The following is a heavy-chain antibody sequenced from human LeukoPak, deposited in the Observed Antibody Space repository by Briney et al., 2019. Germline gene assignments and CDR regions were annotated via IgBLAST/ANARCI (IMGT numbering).Heavy chain of an antibody. CDR1: GGTFSSYA. D-gene: IGHD5-24*01. Sequence: ASVKVSCKASGGTFSSYAISWVRQAPGQGLEWMGGIIPIFGTANYAQKFQGRVTITADKSTSTTYMELSSLRSEDTAVYYCARPLSLDGYNHFDFWGQGTLVTVSS. V-gene: IGHV1-69*06. J-gene: IGHJ4*02. CDR3: ARPLSLDGYNHFDF. CDR2: IIPIFGTA.